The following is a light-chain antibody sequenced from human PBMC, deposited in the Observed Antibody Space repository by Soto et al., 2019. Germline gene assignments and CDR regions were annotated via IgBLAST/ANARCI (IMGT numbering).Light chain of an antibody. V-gene: IGLV3-21*02. Sequence: SYELTQPASVSVAPGQTARITWGGNNIGSKSVHWYQQKPGQAPVLVVYDDSDRPSGIPERFSGSNSGNTATLTISRVEAGDEADYYCQVWHSTSDHVVFGGGTKLPVL. CDR1: NIGSKS. CDR2: DDS. J-gene: IGLJ2*01. CDR3: QVWHSTSDHVV.